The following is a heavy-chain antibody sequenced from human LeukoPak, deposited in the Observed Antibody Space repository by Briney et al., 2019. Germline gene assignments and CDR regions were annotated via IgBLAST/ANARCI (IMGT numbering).Heavy chain of an antibody. CDR2: IYYSGRP. Sequence: SETLSLTCTVSGVSISSSSYYWGWIRQPPGKGLEWIGSIYYSGRPYYNPSLKSRVTIPVDTPKNQFSLKLSSVTAADTAVYYCARLSRLRYYYYMDVWGKGTTVTISS. CDR3: ARLSRLRYYYYMDV. V-gene: IGHV4-39*01. CDR1: GVSISSSSYY. J-gene: IGHJ6*03.